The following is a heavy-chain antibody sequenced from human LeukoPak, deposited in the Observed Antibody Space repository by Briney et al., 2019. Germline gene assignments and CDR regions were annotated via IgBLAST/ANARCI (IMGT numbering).Heavy chain of an antibody. CDR3: ARSTNGYDS. D-gene: IGHD5-18*01. V-gene: IGHV3-74*01. J-gene: IGHJ5*01. CDR1: GFTLSNNW. Sequence: GGSLRLSCAASGFTLSNNWMHGVRQAPGQGLVWVSRISSDGTSTNYADSVKGRFTISRDNAKNTLYLQMNSLRAEDTAVYYCARSTNGYDSWGQGTLVTVSS. CDR2: ISSDGTST.